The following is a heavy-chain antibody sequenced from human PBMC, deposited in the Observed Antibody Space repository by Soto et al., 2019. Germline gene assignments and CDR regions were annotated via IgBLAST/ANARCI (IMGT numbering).Heavy chain of an antibody. CDR1: GGTVSSYA. CDR3: ARDLSSDSTGFRGYDL. CDR2: FIPIFVSA. V-gene: IGHV1-69*01. D-gene: IGHD3-22*01. J-gene: IGHJ4*02. Sequence: QVHLVQSGAEVKKPGSSVKVSCKASGGTVSSYAITGVRQAPGKGLEWMGVFIPIFVSAHYAQKFQGRVTITADESTSTAYMELSGLRSEDTAIYYCARDLSSDSTGFRGYDLWGQGTLVTVSS.